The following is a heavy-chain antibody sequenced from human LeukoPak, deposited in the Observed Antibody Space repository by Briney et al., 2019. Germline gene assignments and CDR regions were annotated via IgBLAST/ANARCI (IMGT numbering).Heavy chain of an antibody. Sequence: GGSLRLSCAASGFTFSTYAMSWVRQAPGKGLEWVSSISTSSSYIYYADSVKGRFTISRNNPKNSLYLQMNSLRAEDTAVYYCARNRGDPSYFDYWGQGTLVTVSS. CDR1: GFTFSTYA. V-gene: IGHV3-21*01. J-gene: IGHJ4*02. D-gene: IGHD4-17*01. CDR2: ISTSSSYI. CDR3: ARNRGDPSYFDY.